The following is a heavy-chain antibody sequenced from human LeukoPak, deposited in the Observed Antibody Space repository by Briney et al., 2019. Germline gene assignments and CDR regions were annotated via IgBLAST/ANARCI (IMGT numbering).Heavy chain of an antibody. V-gene: IGHV3-21*01. Sequence: TGGSLRLPCSASGFSFSDYDMNWVRQAPGKGLGWVSAISGRSSHIYYGESVKGRFTISRDNAKNSLYLQMDSQGVEDTAVYYCGRAFPPLRTSSAGDLWGQGTLVIVSS. J-gene: IGHJ1*01. CDR3: GRAFPPLRTSSAGDL. CDR1: GFSFSDYD. CDR2: ISGRSSHI. D-gene: IGHD3-16*01.